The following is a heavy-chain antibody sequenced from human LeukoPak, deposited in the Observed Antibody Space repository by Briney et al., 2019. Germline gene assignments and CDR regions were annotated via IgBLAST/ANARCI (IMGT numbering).Heavy chain of an antibody. CDR3: ARLYSSSFKAFDY. CDR1: GGSFSGYC. Sequence: SETLSLTCAAYGGSFSGYCWSWIRQPPGKGLEWIGEINHSGSTNYNPSLKSRVTISVDTSKNQFSLKLSSVTAADTAVYYYARLYSSSFKAFDYWGQGTLVTVSS. V-gene: IGHV4-34*01. D-gene: IGHD6-13*01. J-gene: IGHJ4*02. CDR2: INHSGST.